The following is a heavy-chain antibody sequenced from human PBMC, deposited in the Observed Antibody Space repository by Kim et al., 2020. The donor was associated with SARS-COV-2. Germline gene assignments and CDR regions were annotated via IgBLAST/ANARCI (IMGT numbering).Heavy chain of an antibody. D-gene: IGHD4-17*01. Sequence: SETLSLTCTVSGGSISSYYRSWIRQPAGKGLEWVGRIHTSGSMNYNPSLKSRVTMSVDTSKSQFSLKVTSVTAADTAVYYCARGPTVTTEGAIYWYFDLWGRGTLVTVSS. CDR3: ARGPTVTTEGAIYWYFDL. J-gene: IGHJ2*01. CDR2: IHTSGSM. CDR1: GGSISSYY. V-gene: IGHV4-4*07.